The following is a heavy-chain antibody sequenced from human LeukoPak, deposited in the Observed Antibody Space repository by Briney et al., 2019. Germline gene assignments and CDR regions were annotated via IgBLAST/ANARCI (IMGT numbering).Heavy chain of an antibody. CDR3: ARGGASSGWFR. J-gene: IGHJ4*02. V-gene: IGHV1-2*06. D-gene: IGHD6-19*01. CDR1: GYTLTGYY. CDR2: INPNSGGT. Sequence: ASVKVSCKASGYTLTGYYMNWVRQAPGQGLEWIGRINPNSGGTDYAQKFLGRVTMTRDTSINTAYMELSGLRSDDTAVYYCARGGASSGWFRWGQGTLVTVSS.